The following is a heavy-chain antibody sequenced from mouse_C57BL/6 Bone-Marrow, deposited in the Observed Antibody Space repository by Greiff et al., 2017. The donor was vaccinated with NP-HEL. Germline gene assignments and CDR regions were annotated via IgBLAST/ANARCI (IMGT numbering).Heavy chain of an antibody. CDR3: TFYGSSLFDY. D-gene: IGHD1-1*01. J-gene: IGHJ2*01. CDR2: IDPENGDT. V-gene: IGHV14-4*01. Sequence: EVQLQQSGAELVRPGASVKLSCTASGFNIKDDYMHWVKQRPEQGLEWIGWIDPENGDTEYASKFQGKAPITADTSSNTAYLQLSSLTSEDTAVYYCTFYGSSLFDYWGQGTTLTVSS. CDR1: GFNIKDDY.